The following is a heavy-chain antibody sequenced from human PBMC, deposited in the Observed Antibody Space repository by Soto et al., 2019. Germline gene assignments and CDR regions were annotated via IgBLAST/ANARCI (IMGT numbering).Heavy chain of an antibody. Sequence: GGSLRLSCAASGFTFSSYGMHWVRQAPGKGLEWVAVISYDGSNKYYADSVKGRFTISRDNSKNTLYLQMNSLRAEDTAVYYCARDPGGYYVIDYWGQGTLVTVSS. CDR2: ISYDGSNK. CDR1: GFTFSSYG. V-gene: IGHV3-30*03. D-gene: IGHD3-10*02. J-gene: IGHJ4*02. CDR3: ARDPGGYYVIDY.